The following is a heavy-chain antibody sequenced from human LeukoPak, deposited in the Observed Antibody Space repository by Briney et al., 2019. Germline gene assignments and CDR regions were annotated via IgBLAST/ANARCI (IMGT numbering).Heavy chain of an antibody. CDR3: ARRATMLRGVIRSPYGMDV. V-gene: IGHV1-69*13. CDR1: GGTFSSYA. Sequence: SVKVSCKASGGTFSSYAISWVRQAPGQGLEWIGGIIPIFGTANYAQKFQGRVTITADESTSTAYMELSSLRSDDTAVYYCARRATMLRGVIRSPYGMDVWGQGTTVTVSS. CDR2: IIPIFGTA. J-gene: IGHJ6*02. D-gene: IGHD3-10*01.